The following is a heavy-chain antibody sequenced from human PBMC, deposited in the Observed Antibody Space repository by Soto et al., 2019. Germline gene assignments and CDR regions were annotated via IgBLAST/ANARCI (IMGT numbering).Heavy chain of an antibody. Sequence: QVQLVESGGGVVQPGRSLRLSCAASGFTFSNYPMHWVRQAPGKGLEWVALISYDGRIQSYADSVKGRLTISRDNSKNTVALQMNSLRVEDTALYYCARTASLVMGQRRGVNSWGQGTLVTGSS. CDR2: ISYDGRIQ. J-gene: IGHJ4*02. V-gene: IGHV3-30*04. CDR1: GFTFSNYP. D-gene: IGHD3-16*01. CDR3: ARTASLVMGQRRGVNS.